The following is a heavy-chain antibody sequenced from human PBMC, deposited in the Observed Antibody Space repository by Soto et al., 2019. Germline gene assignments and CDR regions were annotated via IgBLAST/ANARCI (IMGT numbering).Heavy chain of an antibody. D-gene: IGHD1-26*01. J-gene: IGHJ4*02. Sequence: EVQLVESGGALVEPGGSLRLSCAASGFKFSIYSMNWVRQAPGKGLEWSAYITSDTKTIKYGDSVKGRFTIFRDNAKNSLYLQMNSLRAEDTAVYYCSGGVGDAIWGQGTLVTVSS. V-gene: IGHV3-48*04. CDR2: ITSDTKTI. CDR3: SGGVGDAI. CDR1: GFKFSIYS.